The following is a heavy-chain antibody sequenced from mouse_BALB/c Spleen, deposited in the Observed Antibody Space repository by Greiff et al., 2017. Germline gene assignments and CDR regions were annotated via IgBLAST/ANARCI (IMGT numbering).Heavy chain of an antibody. V-gene: IGHV1-7*01. Sequence: QVQLQQSGAELAKPGASVKMSCKASGYSFTSYCMHWVKQRTGQGLEWIGYINPCTGYTEYNQKFKDKATLTADKSSSKAYMQLSSLTSEDSAVYYSARTDGNYFYAMDYWGQGTSVTVSS. CDR1: GYSFTSYC. CDR2: INPCTGYT. D-gene: IGHD2-1*01. J-gene: IGHJ4*01. CDR3: ARTDGNYFYAMDY.